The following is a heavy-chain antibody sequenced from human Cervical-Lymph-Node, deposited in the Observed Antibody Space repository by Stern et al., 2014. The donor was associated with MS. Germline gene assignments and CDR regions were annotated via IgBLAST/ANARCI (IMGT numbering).Heavy chain of an antibody. V-gene: IGHV1-18*01. CDR2: IRGHNGTT. CDR1: GYTFSTYG. CDR3: ARDPGGYFHGMDV. J-gene: IGHJ6*02. D-gene: IGHD3-10*01. Sequence: QVQLVQSGAEVKKPGASVKVSCKTSGYTFSTYGITWVRQAPGQGPERIGWIRGHNGTTNFAERFQGRLTMTTDTSTRTAYMELRSLRYDDTAVYFCARDPGGYFHGMDVWGQGTTVTVSS.